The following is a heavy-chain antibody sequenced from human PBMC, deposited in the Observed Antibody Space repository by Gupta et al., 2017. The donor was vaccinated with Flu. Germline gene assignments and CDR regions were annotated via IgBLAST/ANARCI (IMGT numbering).Heavy chain of an antibody. D-gene: IGHD4-17*01. V-gene: IGHV3-74*03. Sequence: VRQAPGKGLVWVSRINPDGSSTTYAESVKGRFTISRDNAKNTLYLQMNSLGDDDTAVYYCATVTSGCWGQGTLV. J-gene: IGHJ4*02. CDR2: INPDGSST. CDR3: ATVTSGC.